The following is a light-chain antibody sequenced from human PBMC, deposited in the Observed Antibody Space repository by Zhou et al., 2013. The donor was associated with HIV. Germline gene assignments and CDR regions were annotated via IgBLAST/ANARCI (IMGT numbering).Light chain of an antibody. CDR1: QSVSYN. Sequence: EIVLTQSPATLSLSPGERATLSCRASQSVSYNLAWYQHKPGQAPRLLIYDASNRATGIPPRFSGSGSGTDYTLTISSLEPEDFAVYYCQQRANWLSFGGGTKGGDQT. V-gene: IGKV3-11*01. J-gene: IGKJ4*01. CDR3: QQRANWLS. CDR2: DAS.